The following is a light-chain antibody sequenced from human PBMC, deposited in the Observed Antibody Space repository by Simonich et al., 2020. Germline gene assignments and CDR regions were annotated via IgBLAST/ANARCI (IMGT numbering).Light chain of an antibody. CDR3: SSYTSSTHVL. J-gene: IGLJ2*01. CDR2: DVS. CDR1: NSAVGGYNY. Sequence: QSALTQPASVSGSPGQSITISCTGTNSAVGGYNYVSWYQQHPGKSPKLMIYDVSIRPSGVSNLFSGSKSGNTASLTISGLQAEDEADYYCSSYTSSTHVLFGGGTKLTVL. V-gene: IGLV2-14*03.